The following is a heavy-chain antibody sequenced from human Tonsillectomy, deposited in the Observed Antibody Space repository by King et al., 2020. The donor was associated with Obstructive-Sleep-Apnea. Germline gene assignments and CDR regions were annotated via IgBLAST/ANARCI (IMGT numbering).Heavy chain of an antibody. D-gene: IGHD5-24*01. V-gene: IGHV4-39*01. J-gene: IGHJ6*02. CDR3: ARHANRWRGLQSAIHTLDV. Sequence: QLQESGPGLVKPSETLSLTCNVSGGSTSSSIYYWGWIRQPPGKGLEWIGSVYYNGNTYSNPSLESRVTISVDTSKNQFSLNMSSVTAADTAVYYCARHANRWRGLQSAIHTLDVWGQGTTVTVSS. CDR1: GGSTSSSIYY. CDR2: VYYNGNT.